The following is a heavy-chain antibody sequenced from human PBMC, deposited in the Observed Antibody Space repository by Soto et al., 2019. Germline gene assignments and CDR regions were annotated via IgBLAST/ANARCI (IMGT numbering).Heavy chain of an antibody. Sequence: ESLSTTCPVSGGSISSGDYYWSWIRQPPGKGLEWIGYIYYSGSTNYNPSLKSRVTISVDTSKNQFSLKLSSVTAADTAVYYCARGYSSGWYGMYYFDYWGQGTLVTVSS. CDR2: IYYSGST. CDR1: GGSISSGDYY. D-gene: IGHD6-19*01. CDR3: ARGYSSGWYGMYYFDY. J-gene: IGHJ4*02. V-gene: IGHV4-61*08.